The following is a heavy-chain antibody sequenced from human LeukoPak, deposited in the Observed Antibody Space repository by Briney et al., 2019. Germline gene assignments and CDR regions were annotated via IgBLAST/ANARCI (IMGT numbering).Heavy chain of an antibody. Sequence: ASVKVSCKASGYTFTGYYMHWVRQAPGQGLEWMGWINPNSGGTNYAQKFQGRVTMTRDTSISTAYMELSRLRSDDTAVYYCARDIWFVEFPSCCYGMDVWGQGTTVTVSS. D-gene: IGHD3-10*01. CDR3: ARDIWFVEFPSCCYGMDV. J-gene: IGHJ6*02. V-gene: IGHV1-2*02. CDR1: GYTFTGYY. CDR2: INPNSGGT.